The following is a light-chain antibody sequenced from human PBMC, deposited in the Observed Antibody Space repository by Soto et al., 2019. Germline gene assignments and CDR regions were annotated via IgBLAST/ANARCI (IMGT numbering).Light chain of an antibody. CDR1: QSVSSSY. CDR3: QQCGSSGT. V-gene: IGKV3-20*01. CDR2: GAS. Sequence: EIVLTQSPGILSLSPGERATLSCRASQSVSSSYLAWYRQKPGQAPRLLIYGASSRAPGIPDRFSGSGSGTDFTLTISRLEPEDFAMYYCQQCGSSGTFGQGTKLEIK. J-gene: IGKJ2*01.